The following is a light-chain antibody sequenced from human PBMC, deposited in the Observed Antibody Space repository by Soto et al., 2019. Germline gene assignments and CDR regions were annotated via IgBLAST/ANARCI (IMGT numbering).Light chain of an antibody. J-gene: IGKJ4*01. Sequence: EIVLPQSPSPLSLSPGERSTLSCMASQSVSSSYLAWYQQKPGQAPRLLIYGTSNRATGIPDRFSGSGSGTDFTLTISSLDPEDFAVYYCQQYARSPLTFGGGTKV. CDR1: QSVSSSY. CDR3: QQYARSPLT. CDR2: GTS. V-gene: IGKV3-20*01.